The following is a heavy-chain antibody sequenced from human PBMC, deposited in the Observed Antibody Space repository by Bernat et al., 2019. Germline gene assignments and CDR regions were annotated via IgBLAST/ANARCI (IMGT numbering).Heavy chain of an antibody. J-gene: IGHJ4*02. CDR2: VDTYGSTT. D-gene: IGHD4/OR15-4a*01. V-gene: IGHV3-74*03. CDR1: GFPFSKYW. CDR3: ASLCSHSNGCYDY. Sequence: EVQLVESGGDLVQPGGSLRLSCAASGFPFSKYWMHWVRQAPGKGLVWVSGVDTYGSTTTYADSVKGRFTISRDNAKNTLYLQVNSLRAEDTAVYYCASLCSHSNGCYDYWGQGILVTVSS.